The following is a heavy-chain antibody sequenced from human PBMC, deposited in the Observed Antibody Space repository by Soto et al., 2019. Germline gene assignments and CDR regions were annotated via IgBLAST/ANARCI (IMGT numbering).Heavy chain of an antibody. J-gene: IGHJ1*01. CDR1: GFTFGDYA. Sequence: GGSLRLSCTASGFTFGDYAMSWFRQAPGKGLEWVGFIRSKAYGGTTEYAASVKGRFTISRDDSKSIAYLQMNSLKTEDTAVYYCTRDGQTMVRGVIISPPEYFQHWGQGTLVTVSS. CDR3: TRDGQTMVRGVIISPPEYFQH. D-gene: IGHD3-10*01. CDR2: IRSKAYGGTT. V-gene: IGHV3-49*03.